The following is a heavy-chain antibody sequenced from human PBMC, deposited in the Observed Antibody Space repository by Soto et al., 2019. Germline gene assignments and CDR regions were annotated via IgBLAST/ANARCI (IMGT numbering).Heavy chain of an antibody. D-gene: IGHD3-3*01. CDR1: GYTFTSYD. V-gene: IGHV1-8*01. CDR3: ARGNDDFWSGDLNWFDP. Sequence: QVQLVQSGAEVKKPGASVKVSCKASGYTFTSYDINWVRQATGQGLEWMGWMNPNSGNTGYAQKFQGRVTMTRNTAISTAYRELSSLRSEDTAVYYCARGNDDFWSGDLNWFDPWGQGTLVTVSS. CDR2: MNPNSGNT. J-gene: IGHJ5*02.